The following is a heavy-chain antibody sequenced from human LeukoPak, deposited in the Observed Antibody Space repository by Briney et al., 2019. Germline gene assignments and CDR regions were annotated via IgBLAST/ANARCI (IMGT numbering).Heavy chain of an antibody. CDR3: ARGIFGVVTTFDWFDP. D-gene: IGHD3-3*01. CDR1: GYTLTELS. CDR2: INPSGGST. J-gene: IGHJ5*02. V-gene: IGHV1-46*01. Sequence: ASVKVSFKVSGYTLTELSMHWVRQAPGQGLEWMGIINPSGGSTSYAQKFQGRVTMTRDTSTSTVYMELSSLRSEDTAVYYCARGIFGVVTTFDWFDPWGQGTLVTVSS.